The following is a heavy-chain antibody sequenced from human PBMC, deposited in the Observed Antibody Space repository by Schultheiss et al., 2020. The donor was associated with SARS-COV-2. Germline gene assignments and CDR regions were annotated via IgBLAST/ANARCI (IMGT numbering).Heavy chain of an antibody. CDR3: ARAGVDSSSSGYYYYYYGMDV. CDR2: IIPIFGTA. CDR1: GGTFRSHA. J-gene: IGHJ6*02. D-gene: IGHD6-6*01. V-gene: IGHV1-69*13. Sequence: SVKVSCKASGGTFRSHAITWVRQAPGQGLEWMGGIIPIFGTANYAQKFQGRVTITADESTSTAYMELSSLRSDDTAVYYCARAGVDSSSSGYYYYYYGMDVWGQGTTVTVSS.